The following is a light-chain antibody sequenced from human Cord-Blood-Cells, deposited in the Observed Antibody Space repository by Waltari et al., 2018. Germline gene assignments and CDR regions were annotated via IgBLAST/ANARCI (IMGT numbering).Light chain of an antibody. CDR2: EGS. CDR3: CSYAGSSTVV. V-gene: IGLV2-23*01. CDR1: SRDVGSYKL. Sequence: QSALTQPASVSGSPGQSITISCTGTSRDVGSYKLVSWYQQHPGKAPKLMIYEGSKRPSGVSNRFSGSKSGNTASLTISGLQAEDEADYYCCSYAGSSTVVFGGGTKLTVL. J-gene: IGLJ2*01.